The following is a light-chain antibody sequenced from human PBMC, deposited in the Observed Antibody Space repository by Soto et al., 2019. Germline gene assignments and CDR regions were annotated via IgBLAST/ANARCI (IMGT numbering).Light chain of an antibody. J-gene: IGLJ1*01. CDR3: CSFAGISTFV. CDR1: NSKLGDYNL. Sequence: QAVLTPPSSVSGSPGQSIPLSFPRNNSKLGDYNLVSWFQQHPVEVPKLIIYEVTRRPSGASNRFSGSKSGNTASLTISGLQAEDEAQYYCCSFAGISTFVFGTGTKVTVL. V-gene: IGLV2-23*02. CDR2: EVT.